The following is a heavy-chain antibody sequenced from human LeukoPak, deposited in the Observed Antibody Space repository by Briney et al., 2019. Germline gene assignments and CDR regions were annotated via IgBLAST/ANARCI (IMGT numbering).Heavy chain of an antibody. Sequence: ASETLSLTCTVSGGSISSYYWSWIRQPAGKGLEWIGRIYTSGSTNYNPSLKSRVTMSVDTSKNQFSLKLSSVTAADPAVYYCARDSLYYDFWSGYYPGYYYYYMDVWGKGTTVTVSS. CDR1: GGSISSYY. CDR3: ARDSLYYDFWSGYYPGYYYYYMDV. D-gene: IGHD3-3*01. J-gene: IGHJ6*03. CDR2: IYTSGST. V-gene: IGHV4-4*07.